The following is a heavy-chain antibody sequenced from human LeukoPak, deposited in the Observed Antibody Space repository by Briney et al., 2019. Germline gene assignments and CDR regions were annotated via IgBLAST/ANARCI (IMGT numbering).Heavy chain of an antibody. CDR1: GFTFSSYG. D-gene: IGHD6-19*01. J-gene: IGHJ4*02. CDR2: ISGSGGST. CDR3: ARSVGSGRFDY. Sequence: GGTLRLSCAASGFTFSSYGMSWVRQAPGKGLEWVSAISGSGGSTYYADSVKGRFTISRDNSKNTLYLQMNSLRAEDTAVYFCARSVGSGRFDYWGQGTLVTVSS. V-gene: IGHV3-23*01.